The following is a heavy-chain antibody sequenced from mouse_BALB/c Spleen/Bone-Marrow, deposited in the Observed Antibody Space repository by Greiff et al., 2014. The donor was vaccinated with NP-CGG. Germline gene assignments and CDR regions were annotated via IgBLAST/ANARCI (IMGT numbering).Heavy chain of an antibody. CDR2: IYPGSGNT. CDR3: ARYGNYYFDY. J-gene: IGHJ2*01. D-gene: IGHD2-1*01. V-gene: IGHV1-84*02. Sequence: VQVVESGPELVKPGASVKISCKASGYTFTDYYINWVKQKPGQGLEWIGWIYPGSGNTKYNEKFKGKATLTVDTSSSTAYVQLSSLTSEDTAVSFCARYGNYYFDYWGQGTTLTVSS. CDR1: GYTFTDYY.